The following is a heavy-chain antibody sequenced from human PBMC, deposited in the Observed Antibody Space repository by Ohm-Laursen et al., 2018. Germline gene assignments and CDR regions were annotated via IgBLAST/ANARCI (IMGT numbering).Heavy chain of an antibody. CDR3: VLYSSFSVS. Sequence: SDTLSLTCTVSGGPVRSYDYYWSWVRQPPGKGLEWIGYIYYNGNPRYNPSLVSRVTFSVDPSKNKFSLKLNSVTAADTALYYCVLYSSFSVSWGQGTLVTVSS. D-gene: IGHD6-6*01. CDR1: GGPVRSYDYY. V-gene: IGHV4-61*08. CDR2: IYYNGNP. J-gene: IGHJ5*02.